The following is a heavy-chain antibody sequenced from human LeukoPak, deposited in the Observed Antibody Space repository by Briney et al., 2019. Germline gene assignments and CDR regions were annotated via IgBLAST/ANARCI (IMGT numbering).Heavy chain of an antibody. CDR2: ISSSGSYI. D-gene: IGHD2-21*02. CDR3: ARARYCGGDCYSLLDY. J-gene: IGHJ4*02. CDR1: GFTFSSYS. Sequence: GGSLRLSCAASGFTFSSYSMNWVRQAPGEGLQWVSSISSSGSYIYYADSVKGRFTISRDHAKNSLYLQMNSLKAEDTAIYYCARARYCGGDCYSLLDYWGQGTLVTVSS. V-gene: IGHV3-21*01.